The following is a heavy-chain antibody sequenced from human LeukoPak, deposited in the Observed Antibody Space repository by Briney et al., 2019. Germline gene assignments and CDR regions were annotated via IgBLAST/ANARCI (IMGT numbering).Heavy chain of an antibody. CDR3: AKDRVVVVPAAFDY. D-gene: IGHD2-2*01. CDR2: ISGSGGST. Sequence: PGGSLRLSCAASGFTFSSYAMSWVRQAPGKGLEWVSAISGSGGSTYYADSVKGRFAISRDNSKYTLFLQMNSLRAEDTAVYYCAKDRVVVVPAAFDYWGQGTLVTVSS. CDR1: GFTFSSYA. V-gene: IGHV3-23*01. J-gene: IGHJ4*02.